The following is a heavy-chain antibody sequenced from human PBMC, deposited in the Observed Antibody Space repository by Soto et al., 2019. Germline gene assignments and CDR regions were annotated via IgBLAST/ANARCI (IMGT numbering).Heavy chain of an antibody. CDR2: IYYSGST. D-gene: IGHD3-9*01. J-gene: IGHJ6*02. CDR3: ARDGHYDILTGRLYGMDV. CDR1: GGSISSYY. Sequence: QVQLQESGPGLVKPSETLSLTCTVSGGSISSYYWSWVRQPPGKGLEWIGYIYYSGSTNYNPSLKSRVTISVDTSKNQFSLKLSSVTAADTAVYYCARDGHYDILTGRLYGMDVWGQGTTVTVSS. V-gene: IGHV4-59*01.